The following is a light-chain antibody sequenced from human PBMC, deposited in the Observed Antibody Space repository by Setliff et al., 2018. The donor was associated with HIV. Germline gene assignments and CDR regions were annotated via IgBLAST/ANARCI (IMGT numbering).Light chain of an antibody. CDR3: QQYYSTPLT. J-gene: IGKJ4*01. CDR2: WAS. Sequence: DIVMTQSPDSLAVSLGERATINCKSSQSVLYNSNNKAYLAWYQQKGGQPPKLLIYWASTRESGVPDRFSGSGSGTDFTLTISSLQAEDVAVYYCQQYYSTPLTFGEGT. V-gene: IGKV4-1*01. CDR1: QSVLYNSNNKAY.